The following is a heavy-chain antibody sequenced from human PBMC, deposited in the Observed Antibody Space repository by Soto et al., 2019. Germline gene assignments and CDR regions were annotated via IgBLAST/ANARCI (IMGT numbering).Heavy chain of an antibody. CDR2: IYPGDSDT. Sequence: SSGERCGGKSAGFGSGRVRQMQGKGLEWMGIIYPGDSDTRYSPSFQGQVTISADKSISTAYLQWSSLKASDTAMYYCARQDRYYYGSGELDYWGQGTLVTVSS. J-gene: IGHJ4*02. V-gene: IGHV5-51*01. CDR3: ARQDRYYYGSGELDY. CDR1: GGKSAGFG. D-gene: IGHD3-10*01.